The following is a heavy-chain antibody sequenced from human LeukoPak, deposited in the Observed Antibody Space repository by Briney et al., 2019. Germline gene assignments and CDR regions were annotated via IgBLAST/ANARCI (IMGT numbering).Heavy chain of an antibody. CDR1: GYTLTELS. Sequence: ASVKVSCKVSGYTLTELSMHWVRQAPGKGLEWMGGFDPEDGETIYAQKFQGRVTMTEDTSTDTAYMELSSLRSEDTAVYYCATPSIDGSYYAYSDYWGQGTLVTVSS. J-gene: IGHJ4*02. V-gene: IGHV1-24*01. CDR2: FDPEDGET. D-gene: IGHD1-26*01. CDR3: ATPSIDGSYYAYSDY.